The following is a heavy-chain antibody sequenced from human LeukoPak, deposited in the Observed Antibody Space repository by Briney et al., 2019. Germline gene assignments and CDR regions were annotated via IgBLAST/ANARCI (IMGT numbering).Heavy chain of an antibody. CDR2: ISSSGSSI. J-gene: IGHJ4*02. D-gene: IGHD5-24*01. CDR1: GFTFSDYY. Sequence: YPGGSLRLSCAASGFTFSDYYMSWIRQAPGKGLEWVSYISSSGSSIYYADSVKGRFTISRDNAKNSLYLQMNSLRAEDTAVYYCAREGDGTQSTLFDYWGQGTLVTVSS. V-gene: IGHV3-11*01. CDR3: AREGDGTQSTLFDY.